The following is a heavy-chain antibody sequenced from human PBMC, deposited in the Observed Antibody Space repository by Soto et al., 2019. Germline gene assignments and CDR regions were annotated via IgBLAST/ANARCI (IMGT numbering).Heavy chain of an antibody. CDR2: ISGSGNRT. V-gene: IGHV3-23*01. CDR3: AKEVTSGSYSHYYYGLDV. J-gene: IGHJ6*02. D-gene: IGHD1-26*01. CDR1: GFTLSSYA. Sequence: EVQLLESGGGLVQPGGSLRLSCAASGFTLSSYAMSWDRQAPGKGLEWVSAISGSGNRTFHADSVNGRFTISRDNAKNALYLQMNSLRVEDTAVYYCAKEVTSGSYSHYYYGLDVWGQGTMVTVSS.